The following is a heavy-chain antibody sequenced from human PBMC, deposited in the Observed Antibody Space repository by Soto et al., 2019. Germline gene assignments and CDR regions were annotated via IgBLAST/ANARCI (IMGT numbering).Heavy chain of an antibody. D-gene: IGHD1-26*01. CDR2: IWYDGSNK. Sequence: QVQLVESGGGVVQPGTSLRLSCAASQFTFSNYGMHWVRQAPGKGLEWVALIWYDGSNKYYADSVKGRFTISRDNSKNTLYLQVSSLKVEDAAVYYCAGSDRSTTGYYVRDFDYWGQGALVTVSS. J-gene: IGHJ4*02. CDR1: QFTFSNYG. CDR3: AGSDRSTTGYYVRDFDY. V-gene: IGHV3-33*03.